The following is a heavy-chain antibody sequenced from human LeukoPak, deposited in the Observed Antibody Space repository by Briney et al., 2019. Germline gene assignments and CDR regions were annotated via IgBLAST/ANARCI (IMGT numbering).Heavy chain of an antibody. CDR3: ARVSLEARPSPDYYGMDV. J-gene: IGHJ6*02. CDR1: GGTFSSYA. D-gene: IGHD3-3*01. CDR2: IIPNFGTA. V-gene: IGHV1-69*13. Sequence: SVKVSCKASGGTFSSYAISWVRQAPGQGLEWMGGIIPNFGTANYAQKFQGRVTITADESTSTAYMELSSLRSEDTAVYYCARVSLEARPSPDYYGMDVWGQGTTVTVSS.